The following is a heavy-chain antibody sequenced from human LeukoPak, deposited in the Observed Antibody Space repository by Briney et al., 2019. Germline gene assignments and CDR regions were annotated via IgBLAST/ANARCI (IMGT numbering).Heavy chain of an antibody. D-gene: IGHD6-13*01. CDR3: ARESIAAAGTPLDY. CDR2: INHSGST. Sequence: SSETLSLTCAVYGGSFSGYYWSWIRQPPSTRLEWIGEINHSGSTNYNPSLKSRVTISVDTSKNQFSLKLSSVTAADTAVYYCARESIAAAGTPLDYWGQGTLVTVSS. CDR1: GGSFSGYY. J-gene: IGHJ4*02. V-gene: IGHV4-34*01.